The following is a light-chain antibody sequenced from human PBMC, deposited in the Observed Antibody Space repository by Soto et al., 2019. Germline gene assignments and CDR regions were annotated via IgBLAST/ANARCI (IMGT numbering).Light chain of an antibody. Sequence: EIVLTQSPGTLCWSPGERATFSCRASQSVSSSYIAWYQQKRGQAPRRLIYGASIRATGIPDRFSGSGSGTDFTLTISRLEPEDFALYYCQQYHTSPLTFGQGTKVDIK. CDR2: GAS. CDR1: QSVSSSY. J-gene: IGKJ1*01. V-gene: IGKV3-20*01. CDR3: QQYHTSPLT.